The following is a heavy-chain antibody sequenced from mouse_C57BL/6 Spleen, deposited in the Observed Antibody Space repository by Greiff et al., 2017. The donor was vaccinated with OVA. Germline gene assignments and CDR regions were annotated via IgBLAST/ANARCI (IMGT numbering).Heavy chain of an antibody. Sequence: EVQLVESGGGLVKPGGSLKLSCAASGFTFSDYGMHWVRQAPEKGLEWVAYISSGSSTIYYAATVKGRFPISRDNAQNTLVRQMTSLRSEDTAMYYCAGGSRGDWYFDVWGTGTTVTVSS. V-gene: IGHV5-17*01. CDR1: GFTFSDYG. D-gene: IGHD1-1*01. J-gene: IGHJ1*03. CDR3: AGGSRGDWYFDV. CDR2: ISSGSSTI.